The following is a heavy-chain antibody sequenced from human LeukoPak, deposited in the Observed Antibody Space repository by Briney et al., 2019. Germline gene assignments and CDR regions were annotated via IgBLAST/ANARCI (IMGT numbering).Heavy chain of an antibody. D-gene: IGHD3-3*01. V-gene: IGHV3-48*01. CDR2: ISNINNSPSSI. Sequence: GGSLRLSCLASGFSLSSYRMNWVRQAPGKGLEWVAYISNINNSPSSILYAESVKGRFTISRDNGKNSLFLQMDSLRAEDTAVYYCAREEWLSSILSPGFDFWGQGVLVTVSS. J-gene: IGHJ5*01. CDR3: AREEWLSSILSPGFDF. CDR1: GFSLSSYR.